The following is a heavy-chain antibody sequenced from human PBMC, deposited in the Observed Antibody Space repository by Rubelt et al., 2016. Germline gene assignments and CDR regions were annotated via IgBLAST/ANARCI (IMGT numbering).Heavy chain of an antibody. V-gene: IGHV3-23*04. J-gene: IGHJ4*02. D-gene: IGHD6-19*01. Sequence: EVQLVESGGGLVQPGGSLKLSCAASGFTFSGSAVHWVRQAAGTGLEWVSYISSTITSGYYTDSVKGRFTVSRDNSKNTLYLQMNSLRAEDTAIYYCAKARSGWSHTDYWGQGTLVTVSS. CDR3: AKARSGWSHTDY. CDR1: GFTFSGSA. CDR2: ISSTITSG.